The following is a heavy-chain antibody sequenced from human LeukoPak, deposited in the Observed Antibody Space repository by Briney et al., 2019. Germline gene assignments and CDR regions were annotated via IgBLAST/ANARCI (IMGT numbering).Heavy chain of an antibody. CDR2: IYYTGST. D-gene: IGHD6-13*01. CDR1: GGSITNYY. Sequence: SETLSLTCTVSGGSITNYYWSWIRQPPGKGLEWIGHIYYTGSTNYNPPLKSRVTMSVDTSKNQFSLKVSSVTAADTAVYYCARHLRIAAAGTFDYWGQGTLSPSPQ. CDR3: ARHLRIAAAGTFDY. V-gene: IGHV4-59*08. J-gene: IGHJ4*02.